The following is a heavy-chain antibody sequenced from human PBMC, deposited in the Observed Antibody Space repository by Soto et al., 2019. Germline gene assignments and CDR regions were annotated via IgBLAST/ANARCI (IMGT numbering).Heavy chain of an antibody. CDR3: ARVGRPVPGMAAVGTMAWFDP. CDR1: GGSISSYY. Sequence: QVQLQESGPGLVKPSETLSLTCTVSGGSISSYYWSWIRQPPGKGLEWIGYIYYSGSTNYNPSLKRGVRRAVYPAENQVPLKLSSVTAADTAVYYCARVGRPVPGMAAVGTMAWFDPWGQGTLVTVSS. J-gene: IGHJ5*02. CDR2: IYYSGST. D-gene: IGHD6-13*01. V-gene: IGHV4-59*01.